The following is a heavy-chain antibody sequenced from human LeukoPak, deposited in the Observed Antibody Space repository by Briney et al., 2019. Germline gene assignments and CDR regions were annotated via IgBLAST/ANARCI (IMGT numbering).Heavy chain of an antibody. D-gene: IGHD2-15*01. V-gene: IGHV1-8*01. CDR3: AVKLGYCSGGSCTGRFDP. CDR2: MNPNSGNT. J-gene: IGHJ5*01. Sequence: GASVKVSCKACGYTFTSYDINWVRQATGKGLEWMGWMNPNSGNTDNAQKFQGRVTMTRNTSISTAYMELCSLRSEDTAVYYCAVKLGYCSGGSCTGRFDPWGQGTLVTVSS. CDR1: GYTFTSYD.